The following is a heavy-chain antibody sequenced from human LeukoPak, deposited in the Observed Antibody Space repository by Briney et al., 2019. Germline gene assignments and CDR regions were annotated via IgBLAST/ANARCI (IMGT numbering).Heavy chain of an antibody. D-gene: IGHD6-19*01. CDR1: GLTFSTYS. CDR3: ARRAVATDGYYYYGMDV. CDR2: ISSSSSNI. J-gene: IGHJ6*02. V-gene: IGHV3-21*01. Sequence: GGSLRLSCAASGLTFSTYSMNWVRQAPGKGLEWVSSISSSSSNIYYADSLRGRFTISRDNAKNSLYLQMNSLRAEDTAVYYCARRAVATDGYYYYGMDVWGQGTTVTVSS.